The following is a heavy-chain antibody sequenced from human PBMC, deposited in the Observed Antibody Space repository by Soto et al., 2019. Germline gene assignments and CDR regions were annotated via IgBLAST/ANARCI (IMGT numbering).Heavy chain of an antibody. CDR2: IYYSGST. CDR1: GESISSSTYY. Sequence: SETLSLTCTVSGESISSSTYYWGWIRQPPGKEQKWIGSIYYSGSTYYNKSLKRQVTKSVDTSKNQISMKLRYVTAADTAVYYCARHMVVVVPAAIYFDYWGQGTLVTVS. J-gene: IGHJ4*02. V-gene: IGHV4-39*01. CDR3: ARHMVVVVPAAIYFDY. D-gene: IGHD2-2*02.